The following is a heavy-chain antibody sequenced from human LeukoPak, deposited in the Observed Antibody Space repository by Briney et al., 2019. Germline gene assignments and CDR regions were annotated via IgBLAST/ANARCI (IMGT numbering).Heavy chain of an antibody. Sequence: SETLSLTCTVSGGSISGYYWGWIRQPPGKGLEWIGYVYGSGSINYNPSLRSRVTISEDTSKNQFSLKVTSVTAADTAVYYCATDRAAAGPFDYWGQGTLVTVSS. J-gene: IGHJ4*02. V-gene: IGHV4-4*08. CDR3: ATDRAAAGPFDY. CDR2: VYGSGSI. CDR1: GGSISGYY. D-gene: IGHD6-13*01.